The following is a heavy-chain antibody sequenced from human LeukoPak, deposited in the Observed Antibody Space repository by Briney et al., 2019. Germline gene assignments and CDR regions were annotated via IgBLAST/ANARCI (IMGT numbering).Heavy chain of an antibody. CDR1: GGSFSGYY. Sequence: PSETLSLTCAVYGGSFSGYYWSWIRQPPGKGLEWIGEINHSGSTNYNPSLKSRVTISVDTSKNQFSLKLSSVTAAYTAVYYCARGGGRERRFGYWGQGTLVTVSS. CDR2: INHSGST. V-gene: IGHV4-34*01. CDR3: ARGGGRERRFGY. D-gene: IGHD1-1*01. J-gene: IGHJ4*02.